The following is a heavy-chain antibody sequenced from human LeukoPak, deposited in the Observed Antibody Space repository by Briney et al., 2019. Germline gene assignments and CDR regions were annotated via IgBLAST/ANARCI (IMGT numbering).Heavy chain of an antibody. CDR3: AHRRDSSGWYKFRLGAFDI. CDR2: IYWDDDK. Sequence: GPTLVNPTQTLTLTCTFSGFSLSTSGVGVGWIRQPPGKALEWLALIYWDDDKRYSPSLKSRLTTTKDTSKNQVVLTMTNMDPVDTATYYCAHRRDSSGWYKFRLGAFDIWGQGTMVTVSS. V-gene: IGHV2-5*02. J-gene: IGHJ3*02. D-gene: IGHD6-19*01. CDR1: GFSLSTSGVG.